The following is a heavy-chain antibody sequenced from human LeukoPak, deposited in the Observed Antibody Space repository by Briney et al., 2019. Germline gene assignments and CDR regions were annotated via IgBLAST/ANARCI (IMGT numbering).Heavy chain of an antibody. D-gene: IGHD2-21*02. V-gene: IGHV3-48*02. Sequence: GGSLRLSCAASGFIFSSYWMSWVRQAPGKGLEWVSYISTGSTTIYYADSVKGRFTVSRDNARNSLYLQMNSLRDEDTAVYYCARAAYCGGDCYYFDQWGQGTLVTVSS. J-gene: IGHJ4*02. CDR2: ISTGSTTI. CDR3: ARAAYCGGDCYYFDQ. CDR1: GFIFSSYW.